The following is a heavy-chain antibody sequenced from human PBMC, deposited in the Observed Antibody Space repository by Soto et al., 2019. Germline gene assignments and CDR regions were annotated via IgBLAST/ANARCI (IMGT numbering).Heavy chain of an antibody. Sequence: QVTLKESGPVLVKPTETLTLTCAVSGFSPRDSKVGVSWIRQPPGKALEWLAHIFWNGEKSYSTSLERRLTISKDPSKGQVVLTMTNMDPVDTATYFCAHVRQWDGAPSYDDWGRGTLVTVSS. D-gene: IGHD1-26*01. J-gene: IGHJ4*02. CDR1: GFSPRDSKVG. V-gene: IGHV2-26*01. CDR2: IFWNGEK. CDR3: AHVRQWDGAPSYDD.